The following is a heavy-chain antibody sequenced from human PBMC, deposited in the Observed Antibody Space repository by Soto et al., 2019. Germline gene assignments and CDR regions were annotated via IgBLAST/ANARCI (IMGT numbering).Heavy chain of an antibody. CDR2: IYYSGIT. J-gene: IGHJ3*02. CDR3: ARDQDFYDSSGHDAFEI. D-gene: IGHD3-22*01. V-gene: IGHV4-31*03. CDR1: GGSISSGGYY. Sequence: SETLSLTCTVSGGSISSGGYYWSWIRHHPGKGLEWIGYIYYSGITHYNPSLKSRVTISVDTPKNQFSLRLSSVTDADSAVYCCARDQDFYDSSGHDAFEIWGQGTMVTVSS.